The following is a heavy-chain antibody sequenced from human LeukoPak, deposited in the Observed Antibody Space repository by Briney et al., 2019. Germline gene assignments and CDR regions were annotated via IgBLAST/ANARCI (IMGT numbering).Heavy chain of an antibody. CDR1: GGSISSYY. CDR2: IYTSGST. J-gene: IGHJ6*03. V-gene: IGHV4-4*07. Sequence: SETLSLTCTVSGGSISSYYWSWIRQPAGKGLEWIGRIYTSGSTNYNPSLKSRVTISVDTSKNQFSLKLSSVTAADTAVYYCARGPKTYCSSTSCYKGMYYYYYYMDVWGKGTTVTVSS. D-gene: IGHD2-2*02. CDR3: ARGPKTYCSSTSCYKGMYYYYYYMDV.